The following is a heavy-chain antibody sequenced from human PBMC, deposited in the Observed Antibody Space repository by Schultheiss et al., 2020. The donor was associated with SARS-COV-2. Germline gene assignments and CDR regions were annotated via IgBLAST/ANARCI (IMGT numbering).Heavy chain of an antibody. CDR2: INSDGSST. Sequence: GESLKISCPASGFTFSSYWMHWVRQAPGKGLVWVSRINSDGSSTSYADSVKGRFTISRDNDKNSLYLQMNSLRAEDTAVYYCARDRVPGDPLVYWGQGTLVTVSS. V-gene: IGHV3-74*01. J-gene: IGHJ4*02. D-gene: IGHD2-21*02. CDR3: ARDRVPGDPLVY. CDR1: GFTFSSYW.